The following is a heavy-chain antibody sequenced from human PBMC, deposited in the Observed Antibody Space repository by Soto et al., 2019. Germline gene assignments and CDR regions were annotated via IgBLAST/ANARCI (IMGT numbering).Heavy chain of an antibody. J-gene: IGHJ4*02. CDR3: AKDGYSSGWVYYFDY. V-gene: IGHV3-23*01. Sequence: EVQLLESGGGLVQPGGSLRLSCAASGFTFSSYAMSWVRQAPGKGLEWVSAISGSGGSTYYADSVKGRFTISRDNSKNTLYRQMNSLRAEDTAVYYCAKDGYSSGWVYYFDYWGQGTLVTVSS. D-gene: IGHD6-19*01. CDR2: ISGSGGST. CDR1: GFTFSSYA.